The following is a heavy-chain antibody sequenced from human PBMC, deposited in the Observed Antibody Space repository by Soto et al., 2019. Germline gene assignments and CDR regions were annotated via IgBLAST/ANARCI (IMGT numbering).Heavy chain of an antibody. CDR3: APPLSSGWYPFDY. CDR2: INAGNGNT. D-gene: IGHD6-19*01. V-gene: IGHV1-3*01. Sequence: QVQLVQSGAEVKKPGASVKVSCKASGYTFTSYAMHWVRQAPGQRLEWMGWINAGNGNTKYSQKFQGRVTITRDTSASTAYMELSSLRSEDTGVYYCAPPLSSGWYPFDYLGQGTLVTVSS. J-gene: IGHJ4*02. CDR1: GYTFTSYA.